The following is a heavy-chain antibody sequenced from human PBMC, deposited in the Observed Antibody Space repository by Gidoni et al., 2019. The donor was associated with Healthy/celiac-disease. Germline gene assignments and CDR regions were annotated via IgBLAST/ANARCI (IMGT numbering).Heavy chain of an antibody. D-gene: IGHD2-2*01. Sequence: QVQLQESGPGLVKPSGTLSPTCAVPGGSLRRSNWWSWVRQPPGKGLEWIGEIYHSGSTNYNPSLKGRVTISVDKSKNQFSLKLSSVTAADTAVYYCARDVVVVPAAIRWFDPWGQGTLVTVSS. CDR2: IYHSGST. CDR1: GGSLRRSNW. V-gene: IGHV4-4*02. CDR3: ARDVVVVPAAIRWFDP. J-gene: IGHJ5*02.